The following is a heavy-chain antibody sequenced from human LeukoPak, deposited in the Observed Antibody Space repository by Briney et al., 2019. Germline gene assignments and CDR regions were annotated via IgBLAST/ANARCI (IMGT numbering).Heavy chain of an antibody. CDR2: IYYSGST. CDR1: GGSISSYY. V-gene: IGHV4-59*01. J-gene: IGHJ4*02. Sequence: SETLSLTCTVSGGSISSYYWSWIRQPPGKGLEWIGYIYYSGSTNYNPSLKSRVTISVDTSKNQFSLKLSSVTAADTAVYYCATGALYYFDYWGQGTLVTVSS. CDR3: ATGALYYFDY.